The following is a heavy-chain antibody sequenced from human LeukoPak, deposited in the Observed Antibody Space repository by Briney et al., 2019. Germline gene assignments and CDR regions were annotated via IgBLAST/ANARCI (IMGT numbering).Heavy chain of an antibody. CDR2: FYHSGNP. J-gene: IGHJ3*02. V-gene: IGHV4-59*08. CDR1: GDSISSYF. Sequence: KPSETLSLTCTVSGDSISSYFWSWIRQPPGKGLEWVGYFYHSGNPNYNPYLKSRVTMSVDTSKNNFYMKLSSVTAAETAVYNCARHGSGGRAFDIWGQGTMVTVSS. D-gene: IGHD3-10*01. CDR3: ARHGSGGRAFDI.